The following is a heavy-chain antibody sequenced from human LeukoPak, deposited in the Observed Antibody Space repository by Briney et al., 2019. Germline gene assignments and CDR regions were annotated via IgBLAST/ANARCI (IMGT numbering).Heavy chain of an antibody. Sequence: GESLKISCKASGYSFTNYWIGWVRQTPGKGLEWMGIIYPGDSDTRYSPAFQGQVIISADKSTRTAYLQWRSLKASDTAMYYCVGTRGFSHYFDYWGQGTLVTVSS. CDR1: GYSFTNYW. D-gene: IGHD1-1*01. J-gene: IGHJ4*02. CDR2: IYPGDSDT. V-gene: IGHV5-51*01. CDR3: VGTRGFSHYFDY.